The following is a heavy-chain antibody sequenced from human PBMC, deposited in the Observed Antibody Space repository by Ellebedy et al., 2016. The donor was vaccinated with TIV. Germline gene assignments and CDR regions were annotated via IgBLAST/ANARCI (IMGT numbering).Heavy chain of an antibody. D-gene: IGHD5-12*01. CDR3: ARAPTITTNYDY. CDR1: GFTFSSYA. V-gene: IGHV3-53*01. CDR2: IYSDGTT. J-gene: IGHJ4*02. Sequence: GESLKISCAASGFTFSSYAMSWVRQAPGKGLEWVSIIYSDGTTHYADSVKGRFTIFRDNSKNTVYLQMNSLTAEDTAVYYCARAPTITTNYDYWGQGTLVAVSS.